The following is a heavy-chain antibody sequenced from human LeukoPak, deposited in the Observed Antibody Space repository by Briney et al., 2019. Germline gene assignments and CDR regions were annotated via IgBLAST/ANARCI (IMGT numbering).Heavy chain of an antibody. CDR2: IYTSGST. CDR1: GGSISSGSYY. D-gene: IGHD5-12*01. J-gene: IGHJ4*02. Sequence: PSETLSLTCTVSGGSISSGSYYWSWIREPAGKGLEWIGRIYTSGSTNYNPSPKSRVTISVDTSKNQFSLKLSSVTAADTAVYYCATNSGSNDYWGQGTLLTVSS. CDR3: ATNSGSNDY. V-gene: IGHV4-61*02.